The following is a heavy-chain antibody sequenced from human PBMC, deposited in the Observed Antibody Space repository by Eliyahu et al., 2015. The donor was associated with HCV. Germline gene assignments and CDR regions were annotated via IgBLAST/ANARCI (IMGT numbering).Heavy chain of an antibody. Sequence: EVQLVESGGGLVQPGGSLRLSCAASGFTFSDFSMNWVRRVPGKGLEWVSYINSGRTKMYYADSVKGRFTISRDDAKNSLYLQMDSLRDEDTAVYYCARGEGPGHWLIDYWGQGTLVTVSS. CDR2: INSGRTKM. CDR3: ARGEGPGHWLIDY. J-gene: IGHJ4*02. CDR1: GFTFSDFS. D-gene: IGHD2/OR15-2a*01. V-gene: IGHV3-48*02.